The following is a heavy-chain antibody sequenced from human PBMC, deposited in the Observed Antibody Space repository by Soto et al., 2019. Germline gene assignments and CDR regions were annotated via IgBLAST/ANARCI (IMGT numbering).Heavy chain of an antibody. V-gene: IGHV3-73*01. CDR3: TRLATNAPYDSCDI. CDR2: IRSGADNYAT. Sequence: NCGGLSMRCISQTNGKGLAWVGRIRSGADNYATAYTASMKGRFIISRYDSKNTAYLQMNSLKTEDTVVYYCTRLATNAPYDSCDIWGQGTKVTVS. CDR1: NCGGLS. D-gene: IGHD2-8*01. J-gene: IGHJ3*02.